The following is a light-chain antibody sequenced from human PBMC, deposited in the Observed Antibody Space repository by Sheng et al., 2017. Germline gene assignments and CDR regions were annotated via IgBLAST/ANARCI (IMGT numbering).Light chain of an antibody. V-gene: IGKV1-39*01. Sequence: DIQVTQSPSSLSASVGDRVTITCRASQHITNNLNWYQQKPGEAPKLLIFAASTLQSGVPSRFSGSGPGTDFTLTISSLQPEDFGTYYCQQSYGFPLTFGGGTKVEIK. CDR1: QHITNN. J-gene: IGKJ4*01. CDR3: QQSYGFPLT. CDR2: AAS.